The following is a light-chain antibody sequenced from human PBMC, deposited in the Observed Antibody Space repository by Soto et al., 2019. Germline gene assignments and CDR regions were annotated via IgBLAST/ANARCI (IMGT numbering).Light chain of an antibody. Sequence: LFWTQSRYTLSLSPGERGTLTGRASQSVTNYIAWYQQRPGHAPRLLIYDASNRATGVQARFSGSRSGTNLTPTISDIEPEDFGIYYCNKRINCNPGFGQGT. J-gene: IGKJ1*01. CDR1: QSVTNY. CDR3: NKRINCNPG. V-gene: IGKV3-11*01. CDR2: DAS.